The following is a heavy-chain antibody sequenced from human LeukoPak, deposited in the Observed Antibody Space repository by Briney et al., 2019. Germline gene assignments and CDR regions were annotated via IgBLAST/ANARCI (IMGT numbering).Heavy chain of an antibody. V-gene: IGHV3-21*04. CDR2: ISSSSSYI. Sequence: GGSLRLSCAASGFTFSSYSMNWVRQAPGKGLEWVSSISSSSSYIYYADSVKGRFTISRDNAKNSLYLQMNSLRAEDTAVYYCARDRLRFFDSYAFDVWGQGTMVTVSS. CDR3: ARDRLRFFDSYAFDV. CDR1: GFTFSSYS. D-gene: IGHD3-9*01. J-gene: IGHJ3*01.